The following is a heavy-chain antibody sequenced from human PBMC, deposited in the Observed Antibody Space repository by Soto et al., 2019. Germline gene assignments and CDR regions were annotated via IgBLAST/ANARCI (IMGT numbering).Heavy chain of an antibody. CDR1: GFTFSSYS. V-gene: IGHV3-48*01. J-gene: IGHJ2*01. CDR2: ISSSATTT. Sequence: GGSLRLSCSASGFTFSSYSMNWVRQAPGKGLEWVSDISSSATTTSYANPVKGRFTISRDDAKNSLYLQMNSLRAEDTALYYCARAYMNSWYFALWGRGTLVTVSS. D-gene: IGHD1-20*01. CDR3: ARAYMNSWYFAL.